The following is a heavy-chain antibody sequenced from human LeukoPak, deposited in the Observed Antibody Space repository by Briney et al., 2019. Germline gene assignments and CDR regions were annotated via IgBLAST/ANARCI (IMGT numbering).Heavy chain of an antibody. J-gene: IGHJ4*02. D-gene: IGHD6-19*01. CDR1: GGSISSYY. CDR2: IYYSGST. V-gene: IGHV4-59*01. Sequence: PSETLSLTCTVSGGSISSYYWSWIRQPPGKGLEWIGYIYYSGSTNYIPSLKSRVTISVDTSKNQFSLKLSSVTAADTAVYYCARGGGVAGTPYNPYDYWGQGTLVTVSS. CDR3: ARGGGVAGTPYNPYDY.